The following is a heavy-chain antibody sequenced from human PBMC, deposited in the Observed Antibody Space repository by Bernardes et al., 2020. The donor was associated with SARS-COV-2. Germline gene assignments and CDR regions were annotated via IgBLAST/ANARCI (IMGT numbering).Heavy chain of an antibody. CDR1: GDTISTGIYY. CDR2: IFHSGTT. V-gene: IGHV4-31*03. J-gene: IGHJ3*01. D-gene: IGHD3-3*02. CDR3: VRSIRSTWAGIQASLEV. Sequence: SETLSLTCIVSGDTISTGIYYWGWIRQPPGKGLEWIGSIFHSGTTFYNPSLGSRPRISVDTSRNQLSLKISSMTAADMAVYYCVRSIRSTWAGIQASLEVWGLGAMVTVSS.